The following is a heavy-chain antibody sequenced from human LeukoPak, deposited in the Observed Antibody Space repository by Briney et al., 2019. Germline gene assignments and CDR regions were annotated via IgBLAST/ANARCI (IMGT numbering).Heavy chain of an antibody. CDR1: GGSFSGYY. CDR3: AKSNGYGLIGI. V-gene: IGHV4-34*01. D-gene: IGHD3-10*01. CDR2: INHSGST. Sequence: PSETLSLTCDVYGGSFSGYYWSWIRQPPEKGLEWIGEINHSGSTNYNPSLKSRLTISLDTSRNQFSLKLNSVTAADTAVYYCAKSNGYGLIGIWGQGTMVTVSS. J-gene: IGHJ3*02.